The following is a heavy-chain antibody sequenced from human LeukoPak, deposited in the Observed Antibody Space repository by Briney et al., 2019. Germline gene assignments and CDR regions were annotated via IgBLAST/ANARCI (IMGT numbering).Heavy chain of an antibody. V-gene: IGHV2-5*01. D-gene: IGHD4-17*01. CDR1: GFSLSTSGVG. Sequence: SGPTLVNPTQTLTLTCTFSGFSLSTSGVGVGWIRQPPGKALEWLALIYWNDDKRYSPSLKSRLTITKDTSKNQVVLTMTNMDPVDTATYYCAHPSNYGEYVYFQHWGQGTLVTVSS. J-gene: IGHJ1*01. CDR2: IYWNDDK. CDR3: AHPSNYGEYVYFQH.